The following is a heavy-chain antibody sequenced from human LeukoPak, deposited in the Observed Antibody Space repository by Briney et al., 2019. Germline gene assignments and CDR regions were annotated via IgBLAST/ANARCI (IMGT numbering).Heavy chain of an antibody. V-gene: IGHV1-8*01. Sequence: ASVKVSCKASGYTFTSYDINWVRQATGQGLEWMGWMNPNSGNTGYAQKFQGRVTMTRNTSMSTAYMELSSLRSEDTAVYYCARAMVRGAPPGYWGQGTLVTVSS. D-gene: IGHD3-10*01. CDR1: GYTFTSYD. CDR2: MNPNSGNT. CDR3: ARAMVRGAPPGY. J-gene: IGHJ4*02.